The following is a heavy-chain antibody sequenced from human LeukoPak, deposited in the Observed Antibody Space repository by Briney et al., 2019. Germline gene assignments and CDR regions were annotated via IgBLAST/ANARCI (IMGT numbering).Heavy chain of an antibody. CDR2: ISYDGSNK. CDR3: ARDPEPYSSSYNWFDP. V-gene: IGHV3-30-3*01. Sequence: PGGSLRLSCAASEFTFSSYAMHWVRQAPGKGLEWVAVISYDGSNKYYADSVKGRFTISRDNSKNTLYLQMNSLRAEDTAVYYCARDPEPYSSSYNWFDPWGQGTLVTVSS. D-gene: IGHD6-13*01. J-gene: IGHJ5*02. CDR1: EFTFSSYA.